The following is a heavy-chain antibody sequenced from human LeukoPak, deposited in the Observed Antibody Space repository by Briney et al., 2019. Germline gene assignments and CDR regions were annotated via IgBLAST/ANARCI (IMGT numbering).Heavy chain of an antibody. CDR1: GFTFSSYE. V-gene: IGHV3-48*03. CDR3: ARWNDYGETFDY. D-gene: IGHD4-17*01. Sequence: PGGSLRLSCAASGFTFSSYEMNWVRQAPGKGLEWVSYISSSGSTIYYADSVKGLFTISRDNAKNSLYLQMNSLRAEDTAVYYCARWNDYGETFDYWGQGTLVTVSS. J-gene: IGHJ4*02. CDR2: ISSSGSTI.